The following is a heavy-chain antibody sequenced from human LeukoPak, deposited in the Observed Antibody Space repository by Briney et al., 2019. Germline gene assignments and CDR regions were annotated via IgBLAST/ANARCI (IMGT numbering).Heavy chain of an antibody. J-gene: IGHJ5*02. Sequence: ASVKVSCKTSGYTFTGYYMHWVRQAPGQGLEWMGWINPNSGGTNYAQKFQGRVTMTRDTSISTAYMELSRLRSEDTAFYYCATDHSMANTAWWFDPWGQGTLVTVSS. CDR2: INPNSGGT. CDR1: GYTFTGYY. CDR3: ATDHSMANTAWWFDP. V-gene: IGHV1-2*02. D-gene: IGHD5-24*01.